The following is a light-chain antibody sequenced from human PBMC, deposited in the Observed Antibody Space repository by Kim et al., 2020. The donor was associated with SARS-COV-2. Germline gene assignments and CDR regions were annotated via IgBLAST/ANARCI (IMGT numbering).Light chain of an antibody. Sequence: LCPGERATLSCRASQSVSSYLAWYQQKPGQAPRLLIYDISNRATGIPARFSGSGSGTDFTLTISSLEPEDFAVYYCHQRGNWPLTFGGGTKVEIK. CDR3: HQRGNWPLT. J-gene: IGKJ4*01. V-gene: IGKV3-11*01. CDR2: DIS. CDR1: QSVSSY.